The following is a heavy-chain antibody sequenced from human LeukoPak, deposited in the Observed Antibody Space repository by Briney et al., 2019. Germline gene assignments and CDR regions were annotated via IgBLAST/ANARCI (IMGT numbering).Heavy chain of an antibody. CDR2: VSGRDDST. J-gene: IGHJ4*02. V-gene: IGHV3-23*01. CDR3: AKWGDYDILTGYYDSDY. D-gene: IGHD3-9*01. CDR1: GFTFSNYA. Sequence: GGSLRLSCAASGFTFSNYAMSWVRQAPGKGLEWVSAVSGRDDSTYYADSVKGRFTISRDNSKDTLYLQMNSLRAEDTAVYYCAKWGDYDILTGYYDSDYWGQGTLVTVSS.